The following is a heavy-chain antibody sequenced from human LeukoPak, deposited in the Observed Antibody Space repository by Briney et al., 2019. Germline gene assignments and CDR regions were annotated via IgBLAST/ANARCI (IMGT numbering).Heavy chain of an antibody. CDR2: IRYDGSNK. V-gene: IGHV3-30*02. J-gene: IGHJ4*02. CDR1: GFTFSSYG. Sequence: GGSLRLSCAASGFTFSSYGMHWVRQAPGKGLEWVAFIRYDGSNKYYADSVKGRFTISRDNSKNTLYLQMNSLRAEDTAVYYCAKDSRYSSSWKYFDYWGQGTLLTVSS. CDR3: AKDSRYSSSWKYFDY. D-gene: IGHD6-13*01.